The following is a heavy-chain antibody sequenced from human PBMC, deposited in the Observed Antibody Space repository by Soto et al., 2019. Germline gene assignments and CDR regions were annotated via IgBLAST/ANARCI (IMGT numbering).Heavy chain of an antibody. CDR1: GGTFSSYT. D-gene: IGHD3-16*02. CDR3: ARERGVIPSPADY. CDR2: IIPILGIA. Sequence: QVQLVQSGAEVKKPGSSVKVSCKASGGTFSSYTISWVRQAPGQGLEWMGRIIPILGIANYAQKFQGRVEITADKPTSTAYMELSSLRSEDTAVYYCARERGVIPSPADYWGQGTLVTVSS. V-gene: IGHV1-69*08. J-gene: IGHJ4*02.